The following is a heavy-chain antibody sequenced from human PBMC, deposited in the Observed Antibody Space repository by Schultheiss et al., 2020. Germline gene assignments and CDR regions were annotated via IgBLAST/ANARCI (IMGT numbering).Heavy chain of an antibody. CDR3: AKDTVIAGEWGWFDT. CDR2: IYSGGST. CDR1: GFSFSSYA. Sequence: GGSLRLSCAASGFSFSSYAMSWVRQAPGKGLEWVSVIYSGGSTYYADSVKGRFTISRDNSKNTLYLQMNSLRAEDTAVYYCAKDTVIAGEWGWFDTWGQGTMVTVSS. V-gene: IGHV3-23*03. D-gene: IGHD2-21*01. J-gene: IGHJ5*02.